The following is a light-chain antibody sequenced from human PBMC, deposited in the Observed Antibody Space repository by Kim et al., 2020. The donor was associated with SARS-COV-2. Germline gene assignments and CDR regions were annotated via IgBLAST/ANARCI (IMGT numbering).Light chain of an antibody. CDR2: YDT. Sequence: GKTARFTCGGDKGGSKSVHWYQPRTGQAPVLVINYDTDRPSGIPERFSASKSGNAATLTISRVEAGDEADYYCQVWDSTTDHWVFGGGTQLTVL. J-gene: IGLJ3*02. CDR1: KGGSKS. V-gene: IGLV3-21*04. CDR3: QVWDSTTDHWV.